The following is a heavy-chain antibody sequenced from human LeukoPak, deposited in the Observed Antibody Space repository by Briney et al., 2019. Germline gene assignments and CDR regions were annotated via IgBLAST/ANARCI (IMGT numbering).Heavy chain of an antibody. CDR3: AKKGSSSWYYYSDY. Sequence: GGSLRLSCAASGFTFSSYSMSWVRQAPGKGLEWVSAISGSGGSTYYADSVKGRFTISRDNSKNTLYLQMNSLRAEDTAVYYCAKKGSSSWYYYSDYWGQGTLVTVSS. J-gene: IGHJ4*02. CDR1: GFTFSSYS. V-gene: IGHV3-23*01. CDR2: ISGSGGST. D-gene: IGHD6-13*01.